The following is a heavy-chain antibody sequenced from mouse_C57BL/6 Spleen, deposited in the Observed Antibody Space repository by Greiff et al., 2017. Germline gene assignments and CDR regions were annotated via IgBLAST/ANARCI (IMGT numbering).Heavy chain of an antibody. CDR2: VDPSDSYT. J-gene: IGHJ2*01. D-gene: IGHD2-3*01. V-gene: IGHV1-69*01. Sequence: VQLQQPGAELVMPGASVKLSCKASGYTFTSYWMHWVKQRPGQGLEWIGEVDPSDSYTNSNQQFKGKSTLPVDKSSSTAYMQRSSLTSEDSAVYYCARSNDYFDYWGQGTTLTVSS. CDR3: ARSNDYFDY. CDR1: GYTFTSYW.